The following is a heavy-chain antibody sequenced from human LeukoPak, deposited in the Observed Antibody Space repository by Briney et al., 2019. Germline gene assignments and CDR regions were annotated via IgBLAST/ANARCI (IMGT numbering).Heavy chain of an antibody. CDR1: GFTFSSYA. V-gene: IGHV3-23*01. CDR2: ISGSGGST. D-gene: IGHD6-19*01. Sequence: PGGSLRLSCAASGFTFSSYAMSCVRQAPGKGLEWVSAISGSGGSTYYADSVKGRFTISRDNSKNTLYLQMNSLRAEDTAVYYCAKGQYYQWLVQGEWFDPWGQGTLVTVSS. CDR3: AKGQYYQWLVQGEWFDP. J-gene: IGHJ5*02.